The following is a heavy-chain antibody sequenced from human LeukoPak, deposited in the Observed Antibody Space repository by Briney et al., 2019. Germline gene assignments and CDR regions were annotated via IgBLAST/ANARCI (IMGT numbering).Heavy chain of an antibody. Sequence: SVKVSCKASGGTFISYAISWVRQAPGQGLEWMGGIIPIFGTANYAQKFQGRVTITTDESTSTAYMELNSMRSEDTAVDYCATILTKWEPTDCWGQATLVTVSS. V-gene: IGHV1-69*05. CDR3: ATILTKWEPTDC. CDR2: IIPIFGTA. J-gene: IGHJ4*02. D-gene: IGHD1-26*01. CDR1: GGTFISYA.